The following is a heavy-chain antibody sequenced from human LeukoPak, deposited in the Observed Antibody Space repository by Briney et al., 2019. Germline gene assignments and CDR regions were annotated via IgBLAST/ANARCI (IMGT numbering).Heavy chain of an antibody. Sequence: ASVKVSCKASGYTFTSYYMHWVRQAPGQGLEWMGIINPSGGSTSYAQKFQGRVTMTRDASTSTVYMELSSLRSEDTAVYYCAREGDYGDYKSYFDYWGQGTLVTVSS. CDR2: INPSGGST. CDR1: GYTFTSYY. D-gene: IGHD4-17*01. CDR3: AREGDYGDYKSYFDY. V-gene: IGHV1-46*01. J-gene: IGHJ4*02.